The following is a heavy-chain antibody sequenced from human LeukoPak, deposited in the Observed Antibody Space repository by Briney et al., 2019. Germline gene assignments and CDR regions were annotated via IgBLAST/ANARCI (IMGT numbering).Heavy chain of an antibody. J-gene: IGHJ4*02. Sequence: GGSLRLSCAASGFTVSSTYMNWVRQAPGKGLEWVSSISSSSSYIYYADSVKGRFTISRDNAKNSLYLQMNSLRVEDTGFYYCAKDRSRSYSSFDTWGQGTLVAVSS. CDR3: AKDRSRSYSSFDT. V-gene: IGHV3-21*04. CDR2: ISSSSSYI. CDR1: GFTVSSTY. D-gene: IGHD6-19*01.